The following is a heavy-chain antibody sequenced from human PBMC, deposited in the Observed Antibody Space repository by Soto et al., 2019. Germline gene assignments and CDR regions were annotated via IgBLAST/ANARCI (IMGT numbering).Heavy chain of an antibody. CDR3: AHMYYYDGSGYYPTSDS. CDR1: GFSLSSSGMS. D-gene: IGHD3-22*01. J-gene: IGHJ5*01. Sequence: XGPTLVNPTQTLTLTCTFSGFSLSSSGMSVGWFRQAPGKAPEWLSLVYWNDDKRYSPSLKSRLTISKDTSTNQVVLTMTNMDSVDTGTYYCAHMYYYDGSGYYPTSDSWGQGTLVTVSS. V-gene: IGHV2-5*01. CDR2: VYWNDDK.